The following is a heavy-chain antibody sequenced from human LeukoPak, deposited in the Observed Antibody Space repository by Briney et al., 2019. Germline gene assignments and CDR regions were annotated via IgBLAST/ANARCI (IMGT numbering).Heavy chain of an antibody. CDR2: IYYSGST. J-gene: IGHJ4*02. V-gene: IGHV4-31*03. Sequence: PSGTLSLTCTVSGGSISSGGYYWSWIRQHPGKGLEWIGYIYYSGSTYYNPSPKSRVTISVDTSKNQFSLKLSSVTAADTAVYYCARAWNYGGKGPYDYWGQGTLVTVSS. D-gene: IGHD4-23*01. CDR1: GGSISSGGYY. CDR3: ARAWNYGGKGPYDY.